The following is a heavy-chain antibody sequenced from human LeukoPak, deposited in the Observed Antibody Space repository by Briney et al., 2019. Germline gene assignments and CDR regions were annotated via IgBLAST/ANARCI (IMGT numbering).Heavy chain of an antibody. J-gene: IGHJ3*02. CDR1: GYTFTSYD. Sequence: ASVKVSCKASGYTFTSYDIYWVRQATGQGLEWLGWMNPNSGNTGYAQKLQGRVTMTTDTSTSTAYMELRSLRSDDTAVYYCARDVLYIYGHMRHAFDIWGQGTMVTVSS. CDR3: ARDVLYIYGHMRHAFDI. CDR2: MNPNSGNT. V-gene: IGHV1-8*01. D-gene: IGHD4-17*01.